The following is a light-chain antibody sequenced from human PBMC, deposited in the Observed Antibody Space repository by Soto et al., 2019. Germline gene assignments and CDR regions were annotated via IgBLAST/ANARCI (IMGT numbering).Light chain of an antibody. CDR2: GAS. V-gene: IGKV1-39*01. J-gene: IGKJ3*01. CDR3: QQSFSTPRFT. Sequence: DIQMTQSPSSLSASVGDRVTITCRASESIRSYLNWYQQKPGKAPKLLIYGASSLQSGVPSRFSGRGSRTAFTLTISSLQPEDFATYYCQQSFSTPRFTFGPGTRVDI. CDR1: ESIRSY.